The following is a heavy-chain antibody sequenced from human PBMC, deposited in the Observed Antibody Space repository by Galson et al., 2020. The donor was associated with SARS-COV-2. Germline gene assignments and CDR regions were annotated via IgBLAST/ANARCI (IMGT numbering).Heavy chain of an antibody. V-gene: IGHV4-59*08. D-gene: IGHD3-9*01. CDR1: GGSISSYY. CDR2: IYYSGST. Sequence: SETLSLTCTVSGGSISSYYWSWIRQPPGKGLEWIGYIYYSGSTNYNPSLKSRVTISVDTSKNQFSLKLSSVTAADTAVYYCATYILTGRRAFDIWGQGTMVTVSS. CDR3: ATYILTGRRAFDI. J-gene: IGHJ3*02.